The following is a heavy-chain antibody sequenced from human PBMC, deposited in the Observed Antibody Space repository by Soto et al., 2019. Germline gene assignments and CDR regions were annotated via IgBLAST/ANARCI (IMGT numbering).Heavy chain of an antibody. Sequence: QVQLVQSGAEVKKPGSSVKVSCKASGGTFSSYAISWVRQAPGQGLEWMGGIIPIFGTANYAQKFQGRVTITADDSTSTAYMELSSLRSEDTAVYYCARAPTCYDFWSGCYGMDFWGQGTTVTVSS. D-gene: IGHD3-3*01. V-gene: IGHV1-69*01. J-gene: IGHJ6*02. CDR1: GGTFSSYA. CDR3: ARAPTCYDFWSGCYGMDF. CDR2: IIPIFGTA.